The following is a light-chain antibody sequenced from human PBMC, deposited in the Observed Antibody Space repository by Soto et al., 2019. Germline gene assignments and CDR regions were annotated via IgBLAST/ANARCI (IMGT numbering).Light chain of an antibody. Sequence: QSALTQPASVSGSPGQSITISCTGTSSDVGGYNYVSWYQQHPGKAPKLIIYDVNHRPSGVSNRFSGSKSGNTASLTISVLQAEDEADYYCSSYTSSSILVFGGGTKLTVL. J-gene: IGLJ2*01. CDR2: DVN. CDR1: SSDVGGYNY. V-gene: IGLV2-14*03. CDR3: SSYTSSSILV.